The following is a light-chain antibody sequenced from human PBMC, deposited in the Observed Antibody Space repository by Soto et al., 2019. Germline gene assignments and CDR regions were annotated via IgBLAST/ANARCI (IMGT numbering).Light chain of an antibody. V-gene: IGKV3-20*01. Sequence: ETVLTQSPGTLSLSPGERATLSCRASQTIRSNYLAWYRQTPGQAPRLLIYGASNRATGIADRFSGSGYGTDFTAIISRLEPEDFALYYCQQYGSAPWTFGQGTKVAIK. J-gene: IGKJ1*01. CDR3: QQYGSAPWT. CDR1: QTIRSNY. CDR2: GAS.